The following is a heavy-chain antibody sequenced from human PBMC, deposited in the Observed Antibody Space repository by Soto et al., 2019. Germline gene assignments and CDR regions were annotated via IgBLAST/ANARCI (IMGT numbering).Heavy chain of an antibody. D-gene: IGHD6-19*01. CDR1: GFTLNTGGVG. V-gene: IGHV2-5*02. J-gene: IGHJ4*02. Sequence: QITLKESGPTVVKPTQTLTLTCSLSGFTLNTGGVGMGRIRQPPGKALEWLAVIYWDDDKSWNPSLRDRLTINRDASDDQVVLTVTNMDPVDTGTYYCARRRGGFGGGWTTPYFDYWGQGTLVTVSS. CDR3: ARRRGGFGGGWTTPYFDY. CDR2: IYWDDDK.